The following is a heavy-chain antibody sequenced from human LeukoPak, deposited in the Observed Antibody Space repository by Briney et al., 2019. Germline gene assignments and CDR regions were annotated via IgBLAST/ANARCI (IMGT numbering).Heavy chain of an antibody. Sequence: GRSLRLSCAASGFTFSSYAMHWVRQAPGKGLEWVAVISYDGSNKYYADSVKGRFTISRDNSKNTLYLQMNSLRAEDTAVYYCARDIRKGRSRYMDVWSQGTTVNVSS. CDR3: ARDIRKGRSRYMDV. CDR1: GFTFSSYA. J-gene: IGHJ6*03. CDR2: ISYDGSNK. V-gene: IGHV3-30-3*01. D-gene: IGHD6-13*01.